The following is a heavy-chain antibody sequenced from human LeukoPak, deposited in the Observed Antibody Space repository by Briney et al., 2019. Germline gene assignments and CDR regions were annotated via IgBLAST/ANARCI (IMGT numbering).Heavy chain of an antibody. CDR1: GFSFGSNW. CDR2: IRQDGTEK. J-gene: IGHJ4*02. CDR3: AAGTGYLIEK. Sequence: GGSLRLSCAASGFSFGSNWMNWVRQSPGKGLEWVANIRQDGTEKNYVDSVKGRFIISRDNAKNSLYLQMNSLRAEDAAVYYCAAGTGYLIEKWGQGTLVTVSS. V-gene: IGHV3-7*01. D-gene: IGHD2-15*01.